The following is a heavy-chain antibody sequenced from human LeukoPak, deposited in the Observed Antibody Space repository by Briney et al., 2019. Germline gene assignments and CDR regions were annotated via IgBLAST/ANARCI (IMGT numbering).Heavy chain of an antibody. D-gene: IGHD6-6*01. CDR1: GYSFTSYW. J-gene: IGHJ4*02. CDR3: ARGAIAARYYFDY. CDR2: IYPGDSDT. Sequence: GESLKISCKGSGYSFTSYWIGWVRQMPGKGLEWMGIIYPGDSDTRYSLSFQGQVTISADKSISTAYLQWSSLKASDTAMYYCARGAIAARYYFDYWGQGTLVTVSS. V-gene: IGHV5-51*01.